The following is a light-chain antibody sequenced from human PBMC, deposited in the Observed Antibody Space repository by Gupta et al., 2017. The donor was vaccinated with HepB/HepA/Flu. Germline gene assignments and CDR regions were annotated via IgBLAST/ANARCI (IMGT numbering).Light chain of an antibody. CDR1: NIGSKV. J-gene: IGLJ1*01. CDR3: QVWDTTSDHYV. Sequence: SHVLTQPPSVSVAPGKTATITCGGNNIGSKVVHWYQQRPGQAPVLVVYDDTDRPSGISERFSGSNSGNTATLTISRVEAGDEADYYCQVWDTTSDHYVSGTGTQVTGL. CDR2: DDT. V-gene: IGLV3-21*03.